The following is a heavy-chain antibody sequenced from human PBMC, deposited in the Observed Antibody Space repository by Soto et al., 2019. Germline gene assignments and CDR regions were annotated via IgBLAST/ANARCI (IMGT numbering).Heavy chain of an antibody. Sequence: GGSLRLSCAASGFTFSSYAMHWVRQAPGKGLEWVAVISYDGSNKYYADSVKGRFTISRDNSKNTLYLQMNSLRAEDTAVYYCLRASWNYYYYGMDIWGQGTTVTVSS. J-gene: IGHJ6*02. D-gene: IGHD1-1*01. CDR2: ISYDGSNK. CDR3: LRASWNYYYYGMDI. CDR1: GFTFSSYA. V-gene: IGHV3-30-3*01.